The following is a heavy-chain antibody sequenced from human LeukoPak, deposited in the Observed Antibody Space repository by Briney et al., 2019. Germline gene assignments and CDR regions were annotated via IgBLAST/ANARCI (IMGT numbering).Heavy chain of an antibody. CDR3: ARGDYDYVWGSYVFDY. CDR2: INPNSGGT. CDR1: GYTFTGYY. V-gene: IGHV1-2*06. D-gene: IGHD3-16*01. Sequence: ASVKVSCKASGYTFTGYYMHWVRQAPGQGLEWMGRINPNSGGTNYAQKFQGRVTMTRDTSISTAYMELSRLRSDDTAAYYCARGDYDYVWGSYVFDYWGQGTLVTVSS. J-gene: IGHJ4*02.